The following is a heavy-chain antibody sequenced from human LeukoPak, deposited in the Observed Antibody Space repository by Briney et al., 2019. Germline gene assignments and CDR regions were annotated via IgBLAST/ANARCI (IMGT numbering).Heavy chain of an antibody. V-gene: IGHV3-30-3*01. Sequence: GGSLRLSCAASGFTFSSYAMHWVRQAPGKGLEWVAVISYDGSNKYYADSVKGRFTISRDNSKNTLYLQMNSLRAEDTAVYYCARGVGATLFDYWGQGTLVTVSS. J-gene: IGHJ4*02. D-gene: IGHD1-26*01. CDR2: ISYDGSNK. CDR1: GFTFSSYA. CDR3: ARGVGATLFDY.